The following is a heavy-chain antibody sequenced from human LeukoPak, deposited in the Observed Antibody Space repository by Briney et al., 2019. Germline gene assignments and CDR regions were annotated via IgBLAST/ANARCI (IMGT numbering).Heavy chain of an antibody. CDR3: ARDYYYDSSGYYVG. J-gene: IGHJ4*02. V-gene: IGHV1-18*01. Sequence: ASVKLSCNTSGYTFTVYGISWVRHAPGQGLELMGWISIYNGNTNYAQKLQGRVIMTTDTSTSTAYMELRSLRSDDTAVYYCARDYYYDSSGYYVGWGQGTLVTVSS. CDR2: ISIYNGNT. D-gene: IGHD3-22*01. CDR1: GYTFTVYG.